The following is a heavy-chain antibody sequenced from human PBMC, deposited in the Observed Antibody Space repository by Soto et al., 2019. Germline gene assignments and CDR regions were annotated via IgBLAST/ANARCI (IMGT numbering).Heavy chain of an antibody. J-gene: IGHJ5*02. D-gene: IGHD6-13*01. CDR1: GFTVSSYA. CDR2: ISYDGSNK. CDR3: ARDGRAAASPGFDP. Sequence: QVQLVESGGGVVQPGRSLRLSCAASGFTVSSYAMHWVRQAPGKGLEWVAVISYDGSNKYYADSVKGRFTISRDNSKNTLYLQMNGLRAEDTAVYYCARDGRAAASPGFDPWGQGPLVPVSS. V-gene: IGHV3-30-3*01.